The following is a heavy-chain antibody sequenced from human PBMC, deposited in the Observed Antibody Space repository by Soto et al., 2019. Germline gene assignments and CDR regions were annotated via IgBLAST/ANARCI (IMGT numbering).Heavy chain of an antibody. CDR2: VSGSGGST. V-gene: IGHV3-23*01. D-gene: IGHD3-16*01. J-gene: IGHJ3*02. CDR1: GFTFTSYA. Sequence: GRSLRLSCAASGFTFTSYAMSWVRQAPGKGLEWVSGVSGSGGSTYYADSVKGRFTISRDDSKNTLYLQMTSLRVEDTAVYYCAKVRDANNGFDIWGKGTMVTVSS. CDR3: AKVRDANNGFDI.